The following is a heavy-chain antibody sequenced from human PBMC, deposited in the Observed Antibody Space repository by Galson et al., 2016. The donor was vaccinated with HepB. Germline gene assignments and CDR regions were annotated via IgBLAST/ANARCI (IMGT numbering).Heavy chain of an antibody. J-gene: IGHJ3*02. CDR1: GFTFSTYY. CDR3: ARERFCSSATCYVGDAFHI. CDR2: IKQDGSEK. V-gene: IGHV3-7*05. D-gene: IGHD2-2*01. Sequence: SLRLSCAASGFTFSTYYMTWVRHTPGKGLEWVAGIKQDGSEKYHVDSVKGRFTISRDNAKNSLYVQMDSLRAEDTAVYFCARERFCSSATCYVGDAFHIGGQGTMVTVSS.